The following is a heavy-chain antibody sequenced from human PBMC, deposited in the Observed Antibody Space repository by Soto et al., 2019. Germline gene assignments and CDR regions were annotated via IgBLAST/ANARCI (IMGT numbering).Heavy chain of an antibody. V-gene: IGHV4-59*01. D-gene: IGHD6-13*01. CDR1: GGSISSYY. Sequence: ETLSLTCTVSGGSISSYYWSWIRQPPGKGLEWIGYIYYSGSTNYNPSLKSRVTISVDTSKNQFSLKLSSVTAADTAVYYCARGIGWYRGIATAGAYYFDYWGQGTLVTVSS. J-gene: IGHJ4*02. CDR2: IYYSGST. CDR3: ARGIGWYRGIATAGAYYFDY.